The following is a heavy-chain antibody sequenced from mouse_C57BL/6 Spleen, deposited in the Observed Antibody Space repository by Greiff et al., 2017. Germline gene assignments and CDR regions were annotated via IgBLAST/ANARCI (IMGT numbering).Heavy chain of an antibody. Sequence: VQLLQSGAELAKPGASVKLSCTASGFTFTSYCMPWVHQRPGKGLEWIAYINPGGGYTYYHQKFKDRVTFTADNSSSTPYMQLSSLTYEDSAVYYWARSRGYYPYFDDWGQGTTVTVSS. CDR2: INPGGGYT. CDR1: GFTFTSYC. V-gene: IGHV1-7*01. J-gene: IGHJ2*01. CDR3: ARSRGYYPYFDD. D-gene: IGHD2-3*01.